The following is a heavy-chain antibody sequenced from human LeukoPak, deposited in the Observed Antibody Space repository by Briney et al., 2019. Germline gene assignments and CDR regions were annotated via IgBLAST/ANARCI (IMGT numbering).Heavy chain of an antibody. D-gene: IGHD1-26*01. Sequence: SETLSLTCTVSGGSTSSYYWSWIRQPPGKGLEWIGYIYYSGSTYYNPSLKSRVTISVDTSKNQFPLKLSSVTAADTAVYYCASYSGNYYFDYWGQGTLVTVSS. CDR3: ASYSGNYYFDY. CDR2: IYYSGST. CDR1: GGSTSSYY. V-gene: IGHV4-59*08. J-gene: IGHJ4*02.